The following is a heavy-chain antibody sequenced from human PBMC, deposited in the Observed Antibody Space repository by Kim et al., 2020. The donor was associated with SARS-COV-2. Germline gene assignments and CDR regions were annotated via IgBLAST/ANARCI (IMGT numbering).Heavy chain of an antibody. J-gene: IGHJ6*02. Sequence: SETLSLTCTVSGGSISSSSYYWGWIRQPPGKGLEWIGSIYYSGSTYYNPSLKSRVTISVDTSKNQFSLKLSSVTAADTAVYYCARDSGSGSYYLPSHSHYYYYGMDVWGQGTTVTVSS. CDR2: IYYSGST. V-gene: IGHV4-39*02. CDR3: ARDSGSGSYYLPSHSHYYYYGMDV. CDR1: GGSISSSSYY. D-gene: IGHD3-10*01.